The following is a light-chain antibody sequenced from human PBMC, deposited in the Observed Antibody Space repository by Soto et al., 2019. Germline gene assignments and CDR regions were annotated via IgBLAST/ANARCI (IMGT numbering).Light chain of an antibody. CDR2: AAS. CDR3: QKYYSARWT. J-gene: IGKJ1*01. V-gene: IGKV1-27*01. Sequence: DIQMTQSPSSLSASVGDRVTITCRASQGISNYLAWYQQKPGQVPKLLIYAASTLQSGVPSRFSGSGSGTDFTLTISSLQPEDVANYYCQKYYSARWTFGQGTRVDIK. CDR1: QGISNY.